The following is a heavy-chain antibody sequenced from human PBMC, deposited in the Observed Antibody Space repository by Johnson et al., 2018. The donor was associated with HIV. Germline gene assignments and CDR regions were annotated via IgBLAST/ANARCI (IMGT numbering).Heavy chain of an antibody. J-gene: IGHJ3*01. D-gene: IGHD2-21*01. V-gene: IGHV3-30-3*01. CDR1: GFTFSSYA. CDR2: ISYDGNNK. CDR3: AKVDCGGDTCAGYDPFDL. Sequence: QVQLVESGGGVVQPGRSLRLSCAASGFTFSSYAMHWVRQAPGKGLEWVAVISYDGNNKYYADSVKGRCNTSRDNAQYTVDLQMNSLRVEDTAVYYCAKVDCGGDTCAGYDPFDLWGQGTLVTVSS.